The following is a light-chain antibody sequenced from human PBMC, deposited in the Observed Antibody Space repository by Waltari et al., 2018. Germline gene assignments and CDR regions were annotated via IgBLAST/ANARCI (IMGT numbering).Light chain of an antibody. J-gene: IGLJ2*01. CDR1: TGGGKY. CDR2: QDT. CDR3: QIWDTTTMV. Sequence: ELTQPPFVSVSPGQQVNTNCFGGTGGGKYVSWYPQIPGQSPVLVMYQDTKRPSGIPERFSGSNSGNTATLTISGTQALDEADYYCQIWDTTTMVFGGGTKLTVL. V-gene: IGLV3-1*01.